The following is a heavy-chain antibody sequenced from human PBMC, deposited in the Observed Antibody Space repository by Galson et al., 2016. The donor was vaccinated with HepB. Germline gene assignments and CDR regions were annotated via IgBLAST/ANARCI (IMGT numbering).Heavy chain of an antibody. CDR3: ARGTREAVY. J-gene: IGHJ4*02. V-gene: IGHV3-7*01. Sequence: SLRLSCAASGFTFDNWWMMWVRQAPGKGLEWVADIKTDGSAQAYVDSVRGRFTISRDNAKNSLYLQLTSLRAEDSAVYYCARGTREAVYWGQGTLVTVSS. CDR1: GFTFDNWW. CDR2: IKTDGSAQ. D-gene: IGHD5-24*01.